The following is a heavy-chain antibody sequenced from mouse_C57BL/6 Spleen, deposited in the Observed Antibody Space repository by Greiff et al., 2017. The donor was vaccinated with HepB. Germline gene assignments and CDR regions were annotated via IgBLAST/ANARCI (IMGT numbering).Heavy chain of an antibody. J-gene: IGHJ1*03. V-gene: IGHV5-4*01. D-gene: IGHD1-1*01. CDR2: ISDGGSYT. Sequence: EVQGVESGGGLVKPGGSLKLSCAASGFTFSSYAMSWVRQTPEKRLEWVATISDGGSYTYYPDNVKGRFTISRDNAKNNLYLQMSHLKSEDTAMYYCARDRITTVVEDWYFDVWGTGTTVTVSS. CDR3: ARDRITTVVEDWYFDV. CDR1: GFTFSSYA.